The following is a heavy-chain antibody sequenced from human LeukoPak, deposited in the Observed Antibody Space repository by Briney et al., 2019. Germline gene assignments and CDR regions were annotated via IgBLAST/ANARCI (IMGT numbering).Heavy chain of an antibody. CDR2: ISGSNSYI. CDR1: GFTFNSYS. CDR3: ATPPTVTRNY. V-gene: IGHV3-21*04. J-gene: IGHJ4*02. D-gene: IGHD4-17*01. Sequence: GGSLRLSCAASGFTFNSYSMNWVRQAPGKGLEWVSSISGSNSYIYYADSVKGRFTISRDNSKNTLYLQMNSLRAEDTAVYYCATPPTVTRNYWGQGTLVTVSS.